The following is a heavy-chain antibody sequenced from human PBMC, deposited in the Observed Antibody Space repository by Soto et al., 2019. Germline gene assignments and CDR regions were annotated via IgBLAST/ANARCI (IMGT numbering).Heavy chain of an antibody. J-gene: IGHJ5*02. Sequence: TGGSLRLSCAASGVTFSTYRMSWVRQAPGKGLEWVANIKQDGSEKYYVDSVKGRFTISRDNAKNSLYLQMNSLRAEDTAVYYCARVVGAPNWFDPWGQGTLVTVSS. V-gene: IGHV3-7*04. CDR3: ARVVGAPNWFDP. CDR1: GVTFSTYR. CDR2: IKQDGSEK. D-gene: IGHD1-26*01.